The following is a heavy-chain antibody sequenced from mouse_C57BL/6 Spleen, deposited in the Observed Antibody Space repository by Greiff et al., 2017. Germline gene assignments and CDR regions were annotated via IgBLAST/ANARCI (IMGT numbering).Heavy chain of an antibody. CDR3: AGDRFGTGFAY. CDR1: GFPITSGYY. D-gene: IGHD3-1*01. V-gene: IGHV12-3*01. J-gene: IGHJ3*01. CDR2: ITHSGET. Sequence: QVQLKESGPGLVKPSQSLFLTCSITGFPITSGYYWIWIRQSPGKPLEWMGYITHSGETFYNPSLQSPISITRETSKNQFFLQLTSVTTEDTAMYYCAGDRFGTGFAYWGQGTLVTVSA.